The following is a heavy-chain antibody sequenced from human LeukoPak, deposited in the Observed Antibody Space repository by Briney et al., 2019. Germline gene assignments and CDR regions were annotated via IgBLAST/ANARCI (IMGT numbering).Heavy chain of an antibody. Sequence: PSETLSLTCTVSGGSIRSSSYYWGWIRQPPGTGLEWIGCIYYTGSTNYNPSLKSRVTISVDTSKNQFSLKLSSVTAADTAVYYCARRMGYCSSTSCYRNWFDPWGQGTLVTVSS. CDR3: ARRMGYCSSTSCYRNWFDP. J-gene: IGHJ5*02. CDR1: GGSIRSSSYY. CDR2: IYYTGST. D-gene: IGHD2-2*01. V-gene: IGHV4-39*07.